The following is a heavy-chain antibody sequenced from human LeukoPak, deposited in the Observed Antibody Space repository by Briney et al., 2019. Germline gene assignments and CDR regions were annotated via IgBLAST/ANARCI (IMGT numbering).Heavy chain of an antibody. CDR2: IYHSGST. CDR3: ARVTGTWYFDL. D-gene: IGHD1-14*01. CDR1: GYSISSGYY. V-gene: IGHV4-38-2*02. J-gene: IGHJ2*01. Sequence: PSETLSLTCTVSGYSISSGYYWGWVRQPPGKGLEWVGCIYHSGSTYGNPSLKSRVAISVDTSKNQFSLKLSSVTAADTAVYYCARVTGTWYFDLWGRGTLVTVSS.